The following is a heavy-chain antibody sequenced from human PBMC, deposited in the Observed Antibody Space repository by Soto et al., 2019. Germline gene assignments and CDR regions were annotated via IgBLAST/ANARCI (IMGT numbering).Heavy chain of an antibody. CDR3: ARVMIAAAGIYYYYYYGMDI. CDR2: IYYSGST. D-gene: IGHD6-13*01. CDR1: GGSVSSGSYY. V-gene: IGHV4-61*01. Sequence: ASETLSLTCTVSGGSVSSGSYYWSWIRQPPGKGLEWIGYIYYSGSTNYNPSLKSRVTISVDTSKNQFSLKLSSVTAADTAVYYCARVMIAAAGIYYYYYYGMDIWGQGTTVTVSS. J-gene: IGHJ6*02.